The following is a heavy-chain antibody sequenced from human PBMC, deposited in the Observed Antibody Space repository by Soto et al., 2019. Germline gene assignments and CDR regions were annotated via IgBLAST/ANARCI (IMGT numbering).Heavy chain of an antibody. CDR1: GFTFSNYG. Sequence: PGGSLRLSCAASGFTFSNYGMHWVRQAPGKGLEWVAVISYDGSNKYYADSVKGRFTISRDNSKNTLYLQMNSLRAEDTAVYYCAKGAERAFLNWFDPWGQGTLVTVSS. CDR2: ISYDGSNK. D-gene: IGHD3-3*02. J-gene: IGHJ5*02. V-gene: IGHV3-30*18. CDR3: AKGAERAFLNWFDP.